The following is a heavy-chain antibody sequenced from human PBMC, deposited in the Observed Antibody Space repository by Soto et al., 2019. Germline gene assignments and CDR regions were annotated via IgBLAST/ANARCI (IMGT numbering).Heavy chain of an antibody. CDR2: IYTRGDT. CDR3: ARDLAWWESGTTKVGFDY. Sequence: ETLCGTCAVSGASITTYYGSGIRQPSGKGLEWIGHIYTRGDTKYNPSLRGRVTMSLDTSQNQFSLKLTSVTAADTAVYYCARDLAWWESGTTKVGFDYWGPGIRVTVSS. V-gene: IGHV4-4*07. CDR1: GASITTYY. D-gene: IGHD1-1*01. J-gene: IGHJ4*02.